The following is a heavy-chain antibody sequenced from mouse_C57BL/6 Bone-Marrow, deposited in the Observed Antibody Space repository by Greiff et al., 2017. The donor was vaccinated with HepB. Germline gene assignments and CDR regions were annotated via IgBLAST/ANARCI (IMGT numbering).Heavy chain of an antibody. V-gene: IGHV1-55*01. D-gene: IGHD2-2*01. CDR2: IYPGSGST. CDR3: ARGWLRRRTWFDY. J-gene: IGHJ3*01. Sequence: VQLQQPGAELVKPGASVKMSCKASGYTFTSYWITWVKQRPGQGLEWIGDIYPGSGSTNYNEKFKSKATMTVDTSSSTAYMQLSSLTSEDSAVYYCARGWLRRRTWFDYGGQGTGVTVSA. CDR1: GYTFTSYW.